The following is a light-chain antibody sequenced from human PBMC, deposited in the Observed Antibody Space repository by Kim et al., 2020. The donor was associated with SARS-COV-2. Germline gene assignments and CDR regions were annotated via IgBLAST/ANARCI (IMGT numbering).Light chain of an antibody. J-gene: IGLJ1*01. CDR1: SSDVGGYNY. Sequence: GQSITISCTGTSSDVGGYNYVSWYQQHPGKAPKLMIYDVSNRPSGVSNRFSGSKSGNTASLTISGLQAEDEVDYYCSSYTSSSTYVFGTGTKVTVL. V-gene: IGLV2-14*03. CDR2: DVS. CDR3: SSYTSSSTYV.